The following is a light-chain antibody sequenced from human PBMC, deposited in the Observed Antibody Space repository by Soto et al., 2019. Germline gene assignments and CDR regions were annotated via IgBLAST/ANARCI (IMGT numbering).Light chain of an antibody. CDR2: EGS. CDR1: SSDFGNYNL. J-gene: IGLJ2*01. V-gene: IGLV2-23*03. Sequence: QSALTQPASVSGSPGQSITISYTGTSSDFGNYNLVSWYQQHPGKAPKLMIYEGSKRPSGVSNRFSGSKSGNTASLTISGLQAEDEVDYSCCSYAGSSTFGVFGGGTKLTVL. CDR3: CSYAGSSTFGV.